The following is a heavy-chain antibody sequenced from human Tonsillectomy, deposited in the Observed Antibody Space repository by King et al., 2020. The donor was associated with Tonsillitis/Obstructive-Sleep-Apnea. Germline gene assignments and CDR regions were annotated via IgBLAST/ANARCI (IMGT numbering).Heavy chain of an antibody. CDR3: AKDEENSSGWYYYYYMDV. Sequence: VQLVESGGGLVQPGRSLRLSCAASGFTFDDYAMHWVRQAPGKGLEWVAGINWNSGNIGYEDSVKDRFTISRENAKKSLYLQMNSLRPEDTTLYYCAKDEENSSGWYYYYYMDVWGKGTTVTVSS. J-gene: IGHJ6*03. D-gene: IGHD6-19*01. V-gene: IGHV3-9*01. CDR2: INWNSGNI. CDR1: GFTFDDYA.